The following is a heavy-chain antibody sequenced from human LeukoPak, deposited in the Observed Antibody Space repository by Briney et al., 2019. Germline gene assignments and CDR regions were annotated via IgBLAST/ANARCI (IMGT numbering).Heavy chain of an antibody. D-gene: IGHD1/OR15-1a*01. J-gene: IGHJ4*02. V-gene: IGHV1-46*01. CDR1: GYTFTIFY. CDR3: AREGDDGSSGTFDY. Sequence: ASVKVSCKASGYTFTIFYMHWVRQAPGQGLEWMGVINPSGGSTRYAQKFQGKVTMTRDTSTSTVFLELSSLRSDVTAVYYCAREGDDGSSGTFDYWGQGTLVTVSS. CDR2: INPSGGST.